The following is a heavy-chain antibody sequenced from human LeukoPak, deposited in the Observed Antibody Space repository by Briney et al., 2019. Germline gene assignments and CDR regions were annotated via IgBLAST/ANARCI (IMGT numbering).Heavy chain of an antibody. CDR3: ARQTGSGLFILP. CDR2: IYYTGDT. D-gene: IGHD3/OR15-3a*01. J-gene: IGHJ4*02. Sequence: PWETLSLTCTLSGVSISSSYSYWGWFRQPPGMGLEWIGSIYYTGDTYYNASLKSQVSISIDTSKNQFSLKLTSVTAADTAVYYCARQTGSGLFILPGGQGTLVTVSS. CDR1: GVSISSSYSY. V-gene: IGHV4-39*01.